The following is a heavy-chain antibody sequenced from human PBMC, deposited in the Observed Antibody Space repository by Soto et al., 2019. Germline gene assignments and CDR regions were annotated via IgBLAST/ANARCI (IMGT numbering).Heavy chain of an antibody. D-gene: IGHD1-26*01. V-gene: IGHV1-69*01. CDR2: IITIFGTA. CDR1: GGTFSSYA. CDR3: ASPSMGELRTNFGMVV. Sequence: QVQLVQSGAEVKKPGSSVKVSCKASGGTFSSYAISWVRQAPGQGLEWMGGIITIFGTANYAQKFQGRVTITADESTSTAYMEVSRLRSEDKAVYYCASPSMGELRTNFGMVVWGQGTTVTVS. J-gene: IGHJ6*02.